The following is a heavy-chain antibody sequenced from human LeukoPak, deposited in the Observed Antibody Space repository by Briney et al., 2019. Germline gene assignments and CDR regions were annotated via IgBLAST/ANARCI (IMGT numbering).Heavy chain of an antibody. V-gene: IGHV3-74*01. CDR2: INTDGSTT. D-gene: IGHD4-17*01. CDR3: ARDRTVTTNPYYFDY. J-gene: IGHJ4*02. CDR1: GFTFSSYY. Sequence: GGSLRLSCAAPGFTFSSYYMHWVRQAPGKGLVWVSRINTDGSTTRYADSVKGRFTISRDNAKNTLYLQMNSLRAEDTAVYYCARDRTVTTNPYYFDYWGQGSLVTVSS.